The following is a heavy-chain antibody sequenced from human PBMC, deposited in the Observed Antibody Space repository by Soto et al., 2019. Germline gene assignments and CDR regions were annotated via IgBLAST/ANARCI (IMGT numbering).Heavy chain of an antibody. J-gene: IGHJ4*02. CDR2: IYYSGST. D-gene: IGHD5-12*01. CDR1: GGSISSYY. Sequence: SETLSLTCTVSGGSISSYYWSWIRQPPGKGLEWIGYIYYSGSTNYNPSLKSRVTISVDTSKNQFSLKLSSVTAADTAVYYCARGPSGYDSGFDYWGQGTLVTVAS. V-gene: IGHV4-59*01. CDR3: ARGPSGYDSGFDY.